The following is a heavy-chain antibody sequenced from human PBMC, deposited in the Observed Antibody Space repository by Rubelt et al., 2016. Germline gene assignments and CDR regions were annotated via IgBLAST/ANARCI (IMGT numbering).Heavy chain of an antibody. CDR3: ATPSGY. CDR2: IGRRANSYAT. J-gene: IGHJ4*02. V-gene: IGHV3-73*01. CDR1: GFTFSGSA. Sequence: EVQLVESGGALVQPGGSLKLSCAASGFTFSGSAIHWVRQASGKGLEWVGRIGRRANSYATGSAASVKGRFTISRDDSRETAYLQMNSLRTEDTAVYYCATPSGYWGQGTLVTVSS.